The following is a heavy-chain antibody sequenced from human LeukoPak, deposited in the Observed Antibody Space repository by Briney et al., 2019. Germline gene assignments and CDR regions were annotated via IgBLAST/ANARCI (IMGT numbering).Heavy chain of an antibody. J-gene: IGHJ4*02. CDR2: IWYDGSNK. V-gene: IGHV3-33*01. D-gene: IGHD2-15*01. CDR1: GFTFSSYG. Sequence: GGSLRLSCAASGFTFSSYGMHWVRQAPGKGLEWVAVIWYDGSNKYYADSVKGRFTISRDNSKNTLYLQMNSLRAEDTAVYYCARDARSYYCSGGSCFFDYWGQGTLVTVSS. CDR3: ARDARSYYCSGGSCFFDY.